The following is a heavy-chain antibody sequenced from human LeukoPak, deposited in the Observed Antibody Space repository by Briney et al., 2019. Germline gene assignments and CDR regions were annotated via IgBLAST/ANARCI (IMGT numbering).Heavy chain of an antibody. V-gene: IGHV4-59*08. D-gene: IGHD3-22*01. CDR2: IYYSGST. CDR1: GGSISSYY. J-gene: IGHJ4*02. CDR3: ARAPGSGYGSYYFDC. Sequence: PSETLSLTCTVSGGSISSYYWSWIRQPPGKGLEWIGYIYYSGSTNYNPSLKSRVTISVDTYKNQFSLKLSSVTAADTAVYYCARAPGSGYGSYYFDCWGQGSLLTVSS.